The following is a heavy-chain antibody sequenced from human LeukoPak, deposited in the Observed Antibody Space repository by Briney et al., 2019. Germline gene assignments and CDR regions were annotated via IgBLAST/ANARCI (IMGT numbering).Heavy chain of an antibody. V-gene: IGHV3-11*06. CDR3: ARGTGTTAYFDH. Sequence: GGSLRLSCAASGFTFSDYYMSWIRQAPGKGLEWVSYISSSSSYTKYGDSVKGRFTISRDNAKNSLYLQVNSLRAEDTAVYYCARGTGTTAYFDHWGQGTLVTVSS. CDR2: ISSSSSYT. CDR1: GFTFSDYY. D-gene: IGHD1-1*01. J-gene: IGHJ4*02.